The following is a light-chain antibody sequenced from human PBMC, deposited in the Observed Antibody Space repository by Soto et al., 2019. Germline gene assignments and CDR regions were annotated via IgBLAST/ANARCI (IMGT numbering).Light chain of an antibody. CDR3: QQYNDNWT. CDR1: QSISSW. CDR2: KAS. J-gene: IGKJ1*01. Sequence: DIQMTQSPSTLSASVGDRVTITCRASQSISSWLAWYQQKPGKAPKLLIYKASTLQSGVPSRFSGSGSGTDLTLAMGSLQPDDSATYYCQQYNDNWTFGQGTKVEIK. V-gene: IGKV1-5*03.